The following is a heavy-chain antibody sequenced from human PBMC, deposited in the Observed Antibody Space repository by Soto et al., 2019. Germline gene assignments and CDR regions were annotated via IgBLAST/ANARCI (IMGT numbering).Heavy chain of an antibody. CDR3: VRRHVSATGIDWFDP. J-gene: IGHJ5*02. Sequence: ASVRVSCKASGYTFTSYGIHWVRQAPGQRLEWMGWINAANGDTKYSPKFQGRVTITRDTSASTAYMELSSLKSEDTAVYYCVRRHVSATGIDWFDPWGQGTLVTAPQ. D-gene: IGHD6-13*01. V-gene: IGHV1-3*01. CDR2: INAANGDT. CDR1: GYTFTSYG.